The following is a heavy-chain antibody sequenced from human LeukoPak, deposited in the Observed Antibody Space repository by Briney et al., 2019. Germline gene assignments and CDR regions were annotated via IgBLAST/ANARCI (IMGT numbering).Heavy chain of an antibody. CDR1: GGSISSYY. Sequence: SETLSLTCTVSGGSISSYYWSWIRQPPGKGLEWIGYIYYSGSTNYNPSLKSRVTISVDTSKNQFSLKLSSVTAADTAVYYCERASQYSSSSGPFDYWGQGTLVTVSS. CDR3: ERASQYSSSSGPFDY. D-gene: IGHD6-6*01. V-gene: IGHV4-59*01. J-gene: IGHJ4*02. CDR2: IYYSGST.